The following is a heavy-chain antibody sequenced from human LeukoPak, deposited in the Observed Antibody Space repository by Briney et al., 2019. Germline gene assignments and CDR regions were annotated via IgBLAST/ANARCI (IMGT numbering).Heavy chain of an antibody. D-gene: IGHD2-2*01. V-gene: IGHV3-48*03. CDR1: GFTFSSYA. J-gene: IGHJ6*04. CDR3: ARVERDCSSTSCYVLGYYYYYGMDV. CDR2: ISSRGSTI. Sequence: GGSLRLSCAASGFTFSSYAMSWVRQAPGKGLEWVSYISSRGSTIYYADSVKGRFTISRDNAKNSLYLQMNSLRAEDTAVYYCARVERDCSSTSCYVLGYYYYYGMDVWGKGTTVTVSS.